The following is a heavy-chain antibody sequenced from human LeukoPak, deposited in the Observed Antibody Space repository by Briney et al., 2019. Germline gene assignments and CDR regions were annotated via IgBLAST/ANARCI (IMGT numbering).Heavy chain of an antibody. CDR2: ISYDGSNK. Sequence: GRSLRLSCAASGFTFSSYGMHWVRQAPGKGLEWVAVISYDGSNKYYADSVKGRFTISRDNSKNTLYLQMSSLRAEDTAVYYCWYYDSSALRRARDYWGQGTLVTVSS. CDR3: WYYDSSALRRARDY. J-gene: IGHJ4*02. CDR1: GFTFSSYG. V-gene: IGHV3-30*03. D-gene: IGHD3-22*01.